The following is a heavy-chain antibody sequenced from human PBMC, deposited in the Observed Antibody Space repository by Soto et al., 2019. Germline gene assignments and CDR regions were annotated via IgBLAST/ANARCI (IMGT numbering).Heavy chain of an antibody. V-gene: IGHV3-72*01. D-gene: IGHD2-21*01. Sequence: GGSLRLSCLASGFTFTDHYMDWVRQAPGTGLEWIARTKNKPNNYTTTYAASVKGRFTISRDDSESSLYLQMNNLKTEDTAVYYCAREIPRDYYYYYPLDVWGQGTTVTVSS. J-gene: IGHJ6*02. CDR1: GFTFTDHY. CDR2: TKNKPNNYTT. CDR3: AREIPRDYYYYYPLDV.